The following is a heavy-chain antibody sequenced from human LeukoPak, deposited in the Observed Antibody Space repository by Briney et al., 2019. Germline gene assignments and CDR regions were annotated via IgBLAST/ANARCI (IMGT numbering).Heavy chain of an antibody. CDR3: ARGSDRIAAAGRLKD. V-gene: IGHV1-18*01. J-gene: IGHJ4*02. D-gene: IGHD6-13*01. CDR2: ISAYNGNT. Sequence: ASVKVSCKASGYTFTSYGISWVRQAPGQGLEWMGWISAYNGNTNCAQKLQGRVTMTTDTSTSTAYMELSSLRSEDTAVYYCARGSDRIAAAGRLKDWGQGTLVTVSS. CDR1: GYTFTSYG.